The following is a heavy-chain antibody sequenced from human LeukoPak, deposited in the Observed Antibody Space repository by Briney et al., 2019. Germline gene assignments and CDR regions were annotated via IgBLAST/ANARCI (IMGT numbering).Heavy chain of an antibody. J-gene: IGHJ5*02. D-gene: IGHD1-7*01. CDR3: ARDSLELQRRNWFDH. Sequence: ASVKVSCKASPYTFDKYYIHWVRQAPGQGLEWMGVINPSGRSTSYAQQFQGRVTVTRDTSTSTVYMDLSSLRSEDSAVYYCARDSLELQRRNWFDHWDQGTLVTVSS. CDR1: PYTFDKYY. V-gene: IGHV1-46*02. CDR2: INPSGRST.